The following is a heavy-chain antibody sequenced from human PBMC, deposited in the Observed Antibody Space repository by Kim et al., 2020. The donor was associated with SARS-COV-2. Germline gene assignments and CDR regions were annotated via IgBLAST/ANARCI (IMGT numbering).Heavy chain of an antibody. CDR1: GFSFTSYD. J-gene: IGHJ6*02. V-gene: IGHV1-8*01. Sequence: ASVKVSCKASGFSFTSYDINWVRQTTGQGLEWMGWMNPKTGATGYAQKFQGRVTMTRNTSTGIAHMSLSSLRSDDTAVYYCARGERLDAWGQGTTVTGSS. CDR2: MNPKTGAT. CDR3: ARGERLDA. D-gene: IGHD1-1*01.